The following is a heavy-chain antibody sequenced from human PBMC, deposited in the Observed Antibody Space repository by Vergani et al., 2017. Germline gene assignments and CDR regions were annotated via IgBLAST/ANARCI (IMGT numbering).Heavy chain of an antibody. J-gene: IGHJ6*02. D-gene: IGHD6-13*01. CDR1: GYSFTSYW. CDR2: IYPGDSDT. V-gene: IGHV5-51*01. Sequence: EVQLVQSGAEVKKPGESLKISCKGSGYSFTSYWIGWVRQMPGKGLEWMGIIYPGDSDTRYSPSFQGQVTISADKSISTAYLQWSSLKASDTAMYYCARRPGIAAAGSPAGRAWHYGMDVWGQGTTVTVSS. CDR3: ARRPGIAAAGSPAGRAWHYGMDV.